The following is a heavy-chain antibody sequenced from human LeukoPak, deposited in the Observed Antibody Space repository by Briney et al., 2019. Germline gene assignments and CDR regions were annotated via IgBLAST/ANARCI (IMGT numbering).Heavy chain of an antibody. CDR1: GFTFSNYG. V-gene: IGHV3-30*18. CDR3: AKNLLRYFEGLMDV. D-gene: IGHD3-9*01. CDR2: ISYDGSNE. Sequence: PGRSLRLSCAASGFTFSNYGMRWVRQAPGKWREWVAVISYDGSNEYYADSGKGRFTISRDNSKNTLYLQMASLRAEDTAVFYCAKNLLRYFEGLMDVWGQGTTVTVSS. J-gene: IGHJ6*02.